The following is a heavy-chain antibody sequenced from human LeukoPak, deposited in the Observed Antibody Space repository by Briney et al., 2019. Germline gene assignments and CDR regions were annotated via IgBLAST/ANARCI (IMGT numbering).Heavy chain of an antibody. D-gene: IGHD6-19*01. CDR1: GFTFSSYS. CDR3: ARGRRAPGYSSGWSYFDY. Sequence: GGSLRLSCAASGFTFSSYSMNWVRQAPGKGLEWVSSISGSSSYIYYADSVKGRFTISRDNAKNSLYLQMNSLRAEDTAVYYCARGRRAPGYSSGWSYFDYWGQGTLVTVSS. V-gene: IGHV3-21*01. CDR2: ISGSSSYI. J-gene: IGHJ4*02.